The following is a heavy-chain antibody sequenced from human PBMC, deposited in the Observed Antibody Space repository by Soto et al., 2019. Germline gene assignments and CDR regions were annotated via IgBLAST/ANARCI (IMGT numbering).Heavy chain of an antibody. Sequence: SETLSLTCAVYGGSFSGYYWSWIRQPPGKGLEWIGEINHSGSTNYNPSLKSRVTISVDTSKNQFSLKLSSVTAADTAVYYCARGMGSRVVPSHCYYYYMDVWGKGTTVTVSS. CDR2: INHSGST. V-gene: IGHV4-34*01. CDR1: GGSFSGYY. CDR3: ARGMGSRVVPSHCYYYYMDV. D-gene: IGHD2-2*01. J-gene: IGHJ6*03.